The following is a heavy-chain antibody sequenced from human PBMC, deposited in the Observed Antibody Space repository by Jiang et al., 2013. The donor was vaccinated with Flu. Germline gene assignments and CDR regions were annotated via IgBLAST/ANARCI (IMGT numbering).Heavy chain of an antibody. CDR2: INHSGST. CDR1: GGSFSGYY. V-gene: IGHV4-34*01. D-gene: IGHD1-26*01. CDR3: ARGRGGSYYGY. J-gene: IGHJ4*02. Sequence: LLKPSETLSLTCAVYGGSFSGYYWSWIRQPPGKGLEWIGEINHSGSTNYNPSLKSRVTISVDTSKNQFSLKLSSVTAADTAVYYCARGRGGSYYGYWGQGTLVTVSS.